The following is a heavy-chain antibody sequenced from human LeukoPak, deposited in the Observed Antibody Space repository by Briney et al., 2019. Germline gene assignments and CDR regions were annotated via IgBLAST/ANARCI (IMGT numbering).Heavy chain of an antibody. CDR2: ITHRGSI. CDR3: ARALAAAVIN. V-gene: IGHV4-34*01. D-gene: IGHD6-13*01. CDR1: GGSFSGHF. Sequence: SETLSLTCGVFGGSFSGHFYSWIRQSPGKGLEWIGEITHRGSINYNPSLKSRAPLSVDTSKNQFSLKLTSVTAADIGVYYCARALAAAVINWGQGTLVTVSS. J-gene: IGHJ1*01.